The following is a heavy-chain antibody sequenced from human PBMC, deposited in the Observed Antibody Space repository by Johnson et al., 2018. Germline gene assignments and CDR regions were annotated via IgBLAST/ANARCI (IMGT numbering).Heavy chain of an antibody. J-gene: IGHJ6*03. CDR1: GFNFSNYG. CDR2: ILYDGNTK. CDR3: ARLRGYSGSHYRYDYYYMDV. D-gene: IGHD5-12*01. V-gene: IGHV3-33*03. Sequence: QVQLVESGGGVVQPGRSLRLSCAASGFNFSNYGMHWVRQAPGKGLEWVAVILYDGNTKYYADSVKGRFTISRDNAQNSLYLQMNSLRGEDTAVYYCARLRGYSGSHYRYDYYYMDVWGKGTTVTVSS.